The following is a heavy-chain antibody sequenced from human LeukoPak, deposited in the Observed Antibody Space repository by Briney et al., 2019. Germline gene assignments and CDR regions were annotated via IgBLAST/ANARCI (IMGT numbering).Heavy chain of an antibody. J-gene: IGHJ4*02. CDR3: ARVFGYYYYFDY. Sequence: SETLSLTCAVSGYSISSGYYWGWIRQPPGKGLEWIGCIYHSGSTYYNPSLKSRVTISVDTSKNQFSLKLSSVTAADTAVYYCARVFGYYYYFDYWGQGTLVTVSS. V-gene: IGHV4-38-2*01. D-gene: IGHD3-22*01. CDR2: IYHSGST. CDR1: GYSISSGYY.